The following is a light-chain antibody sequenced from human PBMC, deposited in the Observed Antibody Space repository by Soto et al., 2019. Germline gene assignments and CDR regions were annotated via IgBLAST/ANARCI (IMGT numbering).Light chain of an antibody. V-gene: IGLV2-23*01. CDR1: SSDVGSYNL. CDR2: EGN. CDR3: CSYAGSSPHVV. J-gene: IGLJ2*01. Sequence: QSVLTKPASVSGSPGQSITISCTGTSSDVGSYNLVSWYQQHPGKAPKLMIYEGNKRPSGVSNRFSGSKSGNTASLTISGLQAEDESHYYCCSYAGSSPHVVFGGGTKLTVL.